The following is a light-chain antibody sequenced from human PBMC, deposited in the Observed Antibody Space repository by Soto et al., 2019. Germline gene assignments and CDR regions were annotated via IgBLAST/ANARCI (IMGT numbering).Light chain of an antibody. V-gene: IGLV2-14*01. CDR1: SSDVGGYRF. J-gene: IGLJ3*02. CDR3: SSKSSGSTPML. Sequence: QSARTQPASVSGSPGQSITISCTGTSSDVGGYRFVSWYQHHPGEAPKLIIYEVSNRPSGVASRFSCSKSGKTASLTISGLQAEDDSLYYCSSKSSGSTPMLFGGGTKVTVL. CDR2: EVS.